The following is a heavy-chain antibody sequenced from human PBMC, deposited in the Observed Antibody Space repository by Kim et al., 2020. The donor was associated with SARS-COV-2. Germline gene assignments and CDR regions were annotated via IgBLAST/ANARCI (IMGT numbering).Heavy chain of an antibody. CDR1: GYTFTSYY. CDR2: INPSGGST. J-gene: IGHJ4*02. D-gene: IGHD3-10*01. CDR3: ARNPGGYGSGSYYNYYFDY. V-gene: IGHV1-46*01. Sequence: ASVKVSCKASGYTFTSYYMHWVRQAPGQGLEWMGIINPSGGSTSYAQKFQGRVTMTRDTSTSTVYMELSSLRSEDTAVYYCARNPGGYGSGSYYNYYFDYWGQGTLVTFSS.